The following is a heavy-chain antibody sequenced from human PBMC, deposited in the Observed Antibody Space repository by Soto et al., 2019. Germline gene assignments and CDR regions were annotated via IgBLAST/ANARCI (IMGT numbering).Heavy chain of an antibody. CDR3: ARGIPVTGTSDY. V-gene: IGHV3-74*01. J-gene: IGHJ4*02. CDR1: GFSFSSYW. D-gene: IGHD6-19*01. CDR2: ISGDGRST. Sequence: EVQLVESGGGLVQPGGSLRLSCAASGFSFSSYWMQWARQAPGKGLVWVSRISGDGRSTNYADSVEGRFTISRDIAKNTLYLQMNSLTVEDTAVYYCARGIPVTGTSDYWGQGTLVTVSS.